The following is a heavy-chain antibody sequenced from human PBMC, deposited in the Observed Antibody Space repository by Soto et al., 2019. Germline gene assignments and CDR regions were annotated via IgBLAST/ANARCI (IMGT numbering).Heavy chain of an antibody. J-gene: IGHJ3*02. V-gene: IGHV1-69*13. CDR1: GATFSSYA. CDR3: ARGRPTYYDFWSGPYDAFDI. D-gene: IGHD3-3*01. Sequence: ASVKVSCKASGATFSSYAISWVRQAPGQGLEWMGGIIPIFGTANYAQKFQGRVTITADESTSTAYMELSSLRSEDTAVYYCARGRPTYYDFWSGPYDAFDIWGQGTMVTVSS. CDR2: IIPIFGTA.